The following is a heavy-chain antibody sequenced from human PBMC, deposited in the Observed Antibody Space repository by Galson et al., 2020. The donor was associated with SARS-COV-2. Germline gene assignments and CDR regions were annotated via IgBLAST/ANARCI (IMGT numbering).Heavy chain of an antibody. D-gene: IGHD3-22*01. V-gene: IGHV4-61*01. CDR2: VHYNSIDNAAIT. Sequence: ASETLSLTCLVSGDSVTSGRSYWTWIRQTPGKGLEWLGNVHYNSIDNAAITDYNPSLRSRLTISLATSKQEFSLQLFSVSAADTAMYYCARCGEGSYYYDNSGYSDCTNFDYWGQGTLVTVSS. J-gene: IGHJ4*02. CDR3: ARCGEGSYYYDNSGYSDCTNFDY. CDR1: GDSVTSGRSY.